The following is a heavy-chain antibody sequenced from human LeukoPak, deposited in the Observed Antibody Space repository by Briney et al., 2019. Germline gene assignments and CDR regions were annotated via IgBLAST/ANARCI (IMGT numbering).Heavy chain of an antibody. D-gene: IGHD3-22*01. CDR1: GFSFDTYA. J-gene: IGHJ4*02. V-gene: IGHV3-23*01. Sequence: GGSLRLSCTASGFSFDTYAMSWVRQAPGKGLEWVSAISGSGGSTYYADSVKGRFTISRDNSKNTLYLQMNSLRAEDTAVYYCAKTGGSGYYSYCFDYWGQGTLVTVSS. CDR2: ISGSGGST. CDR3: AKTGGSGYYSYCFDY.